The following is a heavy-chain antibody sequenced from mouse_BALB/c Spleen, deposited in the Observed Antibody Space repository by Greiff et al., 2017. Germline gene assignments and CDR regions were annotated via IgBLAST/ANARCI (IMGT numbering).Heavy chain of an antibody. J-gene: IGHJ2*01. V-gene: IGHV5-12-1*01. Sequence: EVMLVESGGGLVKPGGSLKLSCAASGFAFSSYDMSWVRQTPEKRLEWVAYISSGGGSTYYPDTVKGRFTISRDNAKNTLYLQMSSLKSEDTAMYYCAIYYGNYCDYWGQGTTLTVSS. CDR1: GFAFSSYD. D-gene: IGHD2-1*01. CDR3: AIYYGNYCDY. CDR2: ISSGGGST.